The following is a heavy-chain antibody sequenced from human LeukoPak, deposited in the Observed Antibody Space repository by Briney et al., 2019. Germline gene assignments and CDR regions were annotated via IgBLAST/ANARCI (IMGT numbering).Heavy chain of an antibody. CDR3: ARGTLGSGSYYMELSV. CDR2: INPSGGST. J-gene: IGHJ6*02. CDR1: GYTFTSYY. V-gene: IGHV1-46*01. D-gene: IGHD3-10*01. Sequence: ASVKVSCKASGYTFTSYYMHWVRQAPGQGLEWMGIINPSGGSTSYAQTFQGRVTMTRDTSTSTVYMELSSLRSEDTAVYYCARGTLGSGSYYMELSVWGQGTTVTVSS.